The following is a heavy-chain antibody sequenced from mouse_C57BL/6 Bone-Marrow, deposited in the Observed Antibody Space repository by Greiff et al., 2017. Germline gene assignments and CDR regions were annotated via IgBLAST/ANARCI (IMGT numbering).Heavy chain of an antibody. V-gene: IGHV1-80*01. D-gene: IGHD2-1*01. CDR2: IYPGDGDI. J-gene: IGHJ2*01. Sequence: QVQLKQSGAELVKPGASVKISCKASGYAFSSYWMNWVKQRPGKGLEWIGQIYPGDGDINHNGKFKGKATLTADKSSHTAYMPLSRLTSEDSAVYCCARSEGNYDLDYWGQGTTLTVSS. CDR3: ARSEGNYDLDY. CDR1: GYAFSSYW.